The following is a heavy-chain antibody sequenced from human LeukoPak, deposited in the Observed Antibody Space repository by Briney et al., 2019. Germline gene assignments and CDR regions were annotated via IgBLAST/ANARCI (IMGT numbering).Heavy chain of an antibody. V-gene: IGHV4-59*12. CDR1: GGSISSYY. CDR2: IYYSGST. CDR3: ARFVTYYYDSSGNFRGVLFFDP. J-gene: IGHJ5*02. Sequence: PSETLSLTCTVSGGSISSYYWSWIRQPPGKGLEWIGYIYYSGSTNYNPSLKSRVTISVDTSKNQFSLKLSSVTAADTAVYYCARFVTYYYDSSGNFRGVLFFDPWGQGTLVTVSS. D-gene: IGHD3-22*01.